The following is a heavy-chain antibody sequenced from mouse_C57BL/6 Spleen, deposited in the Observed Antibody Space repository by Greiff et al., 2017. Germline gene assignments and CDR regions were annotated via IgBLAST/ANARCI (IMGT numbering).Heavy chain of an antibody. Sequence: VQLQQSGAELAKPGASVKLSCKASGYTFTSYWMHWVKQRPGQGLEWIGYINPSSGYTKYNQKFKDKATLTADKCSSTAYMQLSSLTYEDSAVYYCARSGGKNYFDYWGQGTTLTVSS. CDR1: GYTFTSYW. CDR3: ARSGGKNYFDY. V-gene: IGHV1-7*01. D-gene: IGHD1-1*02. J-gene: IGHJ2*01. CDR2: INPSSGYT.